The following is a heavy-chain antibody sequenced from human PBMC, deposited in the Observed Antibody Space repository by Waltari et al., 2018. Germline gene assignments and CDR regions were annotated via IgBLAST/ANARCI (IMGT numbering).Heavy chain of an antibody. J-gene: IGHJ1*01. V-gene: IGHV4-61*02. Sequence: QVQLQESGPGLVKPSQTLSLTCTVSGGSISSGSYYWSWLRQPAGKGLEWIGRIYTSGSTNYNPSLKSRVIISVDMSKNQFSLKLSSVTAADTAVYYCARGDSSSWYEYFQHWGQGTLVTVSS. CDR2: IYTSGST. CDR3: ARGDSSSWYEYFQH. D-gene: IGHD6-13*01. CDR1: GGSISSGSYY.